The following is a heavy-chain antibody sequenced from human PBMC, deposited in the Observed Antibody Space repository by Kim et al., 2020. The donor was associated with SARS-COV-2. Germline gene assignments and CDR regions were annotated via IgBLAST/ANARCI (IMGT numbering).Heavy chain of an antibody. CDR2: MNPNSGDT. CDR1: GYTFASYD. Sequence: ASVKVSCKASGYTFASYDINWVRQATGQGLEWMGWMNPNSGDTGLVQKFQGRVTMTRDTSISTAYMELSSLRSDDTTVYFCARGDYMEDWGTGTTVTVSS. J-gene: IGHJ6*03. V-gene: IGHV1-8*02. CDR3: ARGDYMED.